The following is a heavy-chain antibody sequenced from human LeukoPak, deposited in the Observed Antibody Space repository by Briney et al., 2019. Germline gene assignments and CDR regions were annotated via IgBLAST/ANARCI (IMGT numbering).Heavy chain of an antibody. CDR3: ARESSVTDAFDI. D-gene: IGHD4-17*01. CDR1: GYTFTSYY. CDR2: INPSGGST. V-gene: IGHV1-46*03. Sequence: ASVKVSCKASGYTFTSYYMHWVRQAPGQGFEWMGIINPSGGSTSYAQKFQGRVTMTRDTSTSTVYMELSSLRSEDTAVYYCARESSVTDAFDIWGQGTMVTVSS. J-gene: IGHJ3*02.